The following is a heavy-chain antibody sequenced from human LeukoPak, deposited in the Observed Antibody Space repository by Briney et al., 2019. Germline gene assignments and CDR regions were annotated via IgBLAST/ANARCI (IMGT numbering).Heavy chain of an antibody. CDR3: ARGNHYDSSGRFDY. Sequence: RSSETLSLTCTVSGGSISSYYWSWIRRPAGKGLEWIGRIYTSGSTNYNPSLKSRVTMSVDTSKNQFSLKLSSVTAADTAVYYCARGNHYDSSGRFDYWGQGTPVTVSS. D-gene: IGHD3-22*01. J-gene: IGHJ4*02. CDR2: IYTSGST. CDR1: GGSISSYY. V-gene: IGHV4-4*07.